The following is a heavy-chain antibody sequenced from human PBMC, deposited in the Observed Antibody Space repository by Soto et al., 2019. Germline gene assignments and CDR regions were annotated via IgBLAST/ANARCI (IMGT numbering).Heavy chain of an antibody. CDR1: GGSFSGYY. J-gene: IGHJ4*02. CDR2: INHSGST. Sequence: PSETLSLTCAVYGGSFSGYYWIWIRQPPGKGLEWIGEINHSGSTNYNPSLKSRVTISVDTSKNQFSLKLSSVTAADTAVYYCARGPNVSTFDYWGQGTLVTVSS. V-gene: IGHV4-34*01. D-gene: IGHD3-16*01. CDR3: ARGPNVSTFDY.